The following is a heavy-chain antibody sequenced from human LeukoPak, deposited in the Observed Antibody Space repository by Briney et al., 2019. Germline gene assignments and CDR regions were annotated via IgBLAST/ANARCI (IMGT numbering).Heavy chain of an antibody. D-gene: IGHD5-24*01. CDR3: ARDVESREGSCDY. CDR2: SSGGST. CDR1: GFTFRNYA. J-gene: IGHJ4*02. Sequence: GSLRLSCAASGFTFRNYAMNWVRQAPGKGLEWVSASSGGSTYYADSVKGRFTISRDNSKDTLYLQMNSLRVEGTAVYYCARDVESREGSCDYWGQGTLVTVSS. V-gene: IGHV3-23*01.